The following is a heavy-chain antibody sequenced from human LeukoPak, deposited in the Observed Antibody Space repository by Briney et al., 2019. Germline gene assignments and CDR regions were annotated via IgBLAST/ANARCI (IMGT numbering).Heavy chain of an antibody. Sequence: GGSRRLSCTCYEFAVSANYMSWVRQAPGKGLEWVSFIHSDGATSYAESVKGRFIISRDNSNNTLYLQINSLRVEDTAVYYCTKATFDHWGQGTMVVVSS. CDR3: TKATFDH. V-gene: IGHV3-53*01. CDR2: IHSDGAT. CDR1: EFAVSANY. D-gene: IGHD5-12*01. J-gene: IGHJ3*01.